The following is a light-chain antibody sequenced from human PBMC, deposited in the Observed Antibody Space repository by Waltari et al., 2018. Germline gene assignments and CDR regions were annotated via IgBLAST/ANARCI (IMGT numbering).Light chain of an antibody. CDR2: GAS. CDR3: QQYNTWPPST. CDR1: QSISNN. Sequence: EIVMTQSPAALSVSPDERATLSCRASQSISNNLAWYQHKPGQTPRLLISGASTRATGVPARFSCSGSGTEFTLTISSLQSEDSAIDFCQQYNTWPPSTFGQGTKLEIK. J-gene: IGKJ2*02. V-gene: IGKV3-15*01.